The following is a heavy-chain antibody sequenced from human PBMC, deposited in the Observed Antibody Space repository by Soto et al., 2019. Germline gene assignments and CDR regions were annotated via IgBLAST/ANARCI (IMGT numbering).Heavy chain of an antibody. J-gene: IGHJ5*02. CDR3: ARGLSGVLLT. CDR2: TYYRSKWYN. V-gene: IGHV6-1*01. CDR1: GGRVAGNSAT. Sequence: SQTLSLTCAISGGRVAGNSATWNWIRQSPSRGLEWLGRTYYRSKWYNDYAVSVKSRITINPDTSKNQFSLQLNSVTPEDTAVYYCARGLSGVLLTWGQGTLVTVSS. D-gene: IGHD3-3*01.